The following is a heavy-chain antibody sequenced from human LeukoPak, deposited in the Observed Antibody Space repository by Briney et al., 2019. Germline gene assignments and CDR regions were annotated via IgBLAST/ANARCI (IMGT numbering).Heavy chain of an antibody. D-gene: IGHD3-16*01. V-gene: IGHV3-23*01. CDR1: GFTFSSSA. CDR3: ASNWAYDYVVQSY. J-gene: IGHJ4*02. Sequence: HPGGSLRLSCAASGFTFSSSAMSWVRQAPGKGLEWVSAISNNGGYTYYADSVQGRFTISRDNSKSTLCLQMNSLRAEDTAVYYCASNWAYDYVVQSYWGQGTLVTVSS. CDR2: ISNNGGYT.